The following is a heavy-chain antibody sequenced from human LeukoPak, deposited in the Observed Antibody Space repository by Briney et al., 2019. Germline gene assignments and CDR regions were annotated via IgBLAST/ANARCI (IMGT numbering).Heavy chain of an antibody. J-gene: IGHJ6*02. Sequence: PETLSLTCTVSGVSISGYYWSWIRQPPGKGLEWIGYIYYSGSTNYNPSLKSRVTISVDTSKNQFSLKLSSVTAADTAVYYCARGRGSSLGFDYYYGMDVWGQGTTVTVSS. V-gene: IGHV4-59*01. CDR1: GVSISGYY. CDR3: ARGRGSSLGFDYYYGMDV. D-gene: IGHD6-13*01. CDR2: IYYSGST.